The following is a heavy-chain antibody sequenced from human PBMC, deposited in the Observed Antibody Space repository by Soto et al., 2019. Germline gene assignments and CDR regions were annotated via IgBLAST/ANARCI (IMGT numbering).Heavy chain of an antibody. CDR1: GYTFTSYG. Sequence: ASVKVSCKASGYTFTSYGISWVRQAPGQGLEWMGWISAYNGNTNYAQKLQGRVTMTTDTSTSTAYMELRSLRSDDTAVYYCARDRFLIAARPTNFYLFYYWGQGTLVTVSS. CDR2: ISAYNGNT. D-gene: IGHD6-6*01. CDR3: ARDRFLIAARPTNFYLFYY. V-gene: IGHV1-18*01. J-gene: IGHJ4*02.